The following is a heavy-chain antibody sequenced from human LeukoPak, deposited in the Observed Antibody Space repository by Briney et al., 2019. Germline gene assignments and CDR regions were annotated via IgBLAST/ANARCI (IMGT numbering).Heavy chain of an antibody. CDR1: GGSFSGYY. J-gene: IGHJ3*02. CDR2: INHSGST. D-gene: IGHD3-22*01. V-gene: IGHV4-34*01. Sequence: PSETLSLTCAVYGGSFSGYYWSWIRQPPGKGLEWIGEINHSGSTNYNPSLKSRVTISVDTSKNQFSLKLSSVTAADTAVYYCASRPMIVVVNDAFDIWGQGTMVTVSS. CDR3: ASRPMIVVVNDAFDI.